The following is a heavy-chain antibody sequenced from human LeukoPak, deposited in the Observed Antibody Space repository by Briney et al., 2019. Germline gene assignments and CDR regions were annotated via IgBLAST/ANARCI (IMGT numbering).Heavy chain of an antibody. D-gene: IGHD2-21*01. Sequence: ASVKVSCKASGGTFSSYAISWVRQAPGQGLEWMGRIIPILGIANYAQKFQGRVTITADKSTSTAYMELSSLRSEDTAVYYCARARRSECDSRLVELDPWGQGTLVTVSS. J-gene: IGHJ5*02. V-gene: IGHV1-69*04. CDR1: GGTFSSYA. CDR3: ARARRSECDSRLVELDP. CDR2: IIPILGIA.